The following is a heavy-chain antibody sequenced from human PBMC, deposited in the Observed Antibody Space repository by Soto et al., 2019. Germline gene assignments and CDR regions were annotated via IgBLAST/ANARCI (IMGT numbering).Heavy chain of an antibody. J-gene: IGHJ4*02. D-gene: IGHD6-6*01. V-gene: IGHV4-34*01. CDR1: GGSFSGYY. CDR2: INHSGST. Sequence: SETLSLTCAVYGGSFSGYYWSWIRQPPGKGLEWIGEINHSGSTNYNPSLKSRVTISVDTSKNQFSLKLSSVTAADTAVYYCARDVLSIADRDYFDYWGQGTLVTVSS. CDR3: ARDVLSIADRDYFDY.